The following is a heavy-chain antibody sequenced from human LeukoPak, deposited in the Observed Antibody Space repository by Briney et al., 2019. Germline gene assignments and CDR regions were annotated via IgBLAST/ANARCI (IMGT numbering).Heavy chain of an antibody. V-gene: IGHV3-64*02. CDR2: ISRSGGST. CDR3: TRVGDNDAFDI. D-gene: IGHD3-10*01. CDR1: GFTFSSYS. J-gene: IGHJ3*02. Sequence: GGSLRLSCEASGFTFSSYSMNWVRQAPGKGLEYVSAISRSGGSTYYADSVKDRFTISRHNSKNTLSLQMGGLRAEDMAVYYCTRVGDNDAFDIWGQGAMVTVSS.